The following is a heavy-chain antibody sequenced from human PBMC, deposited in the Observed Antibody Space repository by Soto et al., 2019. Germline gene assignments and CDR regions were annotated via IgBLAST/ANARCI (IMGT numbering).Heavy chain of an antibody. V-gene: IGHV4-59*08. CDR2: IYYSGTT. CDR1: GGSITSYY. D-gene: IGHD6-13*01. CDR3: ARHKNSSTWPIGY. J-gene: IGHJ4*02. Sequence: PSETLSLTCSVSGGSITSYYWSWIRQPPGKGLEWIGYIYYSGTTDYNPSLKSRVTILTDTSKSQFSLNLRSVTAADTAVYYCARHKNSSTWPIGYWGQGTLVTVSS.